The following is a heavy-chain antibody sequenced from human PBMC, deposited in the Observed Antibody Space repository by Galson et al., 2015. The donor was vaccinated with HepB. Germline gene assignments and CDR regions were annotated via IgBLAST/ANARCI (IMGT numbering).Heavy chain of an antibody. Sequence: LSLTCTVSGGSISSYYWSWIRQPPGKGLEWIGYIYYSGSTNYNPSLKSRVTISVDTSKNQFSLKLSSVTAADTAVYYCARGYYYYDSSGVFDYWGQGTLVTVSS. D-gene: IGHD3-22*01. V-gene: IGHV4-59*01. J-gene: IGHJ4*02. CDR3: ARGYYYYDSSGVFDY. CDR2: IYYSGST. CDR1: GGSISSYY.